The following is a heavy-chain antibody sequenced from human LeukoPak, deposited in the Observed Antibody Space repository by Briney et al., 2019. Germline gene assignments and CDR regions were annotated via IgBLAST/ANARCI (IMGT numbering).Heavy chain of an antibody. J-gene: IGHJ5*02. D-gene: IGHD3-3*01. CDR2: ISGSGGST. CDR3: AKDTGYDFWSGYYTEDWFDP. V-gene: IGHV3-23*01. Sequence: GRSLRLSCAASGFTFSSYAMSWVRQAPGKGLEWVSAISGSGGSTYYADSVKGRFTISRDNSKNTLYLQMNSLRAEDTAVYYCAKDTGYDFWSGYYTEDWFDPWGQGTLVTVSS. CDR1: GFTFSSYA.